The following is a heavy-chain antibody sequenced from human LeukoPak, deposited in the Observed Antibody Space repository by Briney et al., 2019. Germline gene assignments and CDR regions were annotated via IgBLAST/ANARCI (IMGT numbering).Heavy chain of an antibody. D-gene: IGHD3-10*01. CDR3: ARVSGSGSFYRVFDY. CDR2: IKEDGSEK. CDR1: GFTFNNFW. J-gene: IGHJ4*02. V-gene: IGHV3-7*05. Sequence: GGSLRLSCAASGFTFNNFWIAWVHQAPGKGLEWVANIKEDGSEKNYVDSVKGRFTISRDNAMNSLSLQVNSLRVEDTAVYYCARVSGSGSFYRVFDYSGQGTPVTVPS.